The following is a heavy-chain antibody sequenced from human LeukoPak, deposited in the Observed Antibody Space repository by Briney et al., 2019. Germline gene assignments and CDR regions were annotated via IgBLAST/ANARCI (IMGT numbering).Heavy chain of an antibody. V-gene: IGHV3-7*01. Sequence: GGSLRLSCAASGFTFSSYWMSWVRQAPGKGLEWVANIRQDGSERYYVVSVKGRFTISRDNAKNSLYLQMDSLRPEDTAVYYCARDLGKAGGHSSNLGYWGQGTLVAVSS. J-gene: IGHJ4*01. CDR3: ARDLGKAGGHSSNLGY. D-gene: IGHD6-19*01. CDR2: IRQDGSER. CDR1: GFTFSSYW.